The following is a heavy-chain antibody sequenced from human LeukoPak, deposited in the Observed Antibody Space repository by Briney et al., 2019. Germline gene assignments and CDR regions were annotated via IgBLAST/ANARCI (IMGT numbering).Heavy chain of an antibody. V-gene: IGHV1-2*02. CDR2: INPNSGGT. Sequence: ASVKVSCKASGYTFTGYYMHWVRQAPGQGLVWMGWINPNSGGTNYAQKFQGRVTMTRDTSISTAYMELSRLRSDDTAVYYCARQYSGSYYRFDYWGQGTLVTVSS. CDR1: GYTFTGYY. CDR3: ARQYSGSYYRFDY. J-gene: IGHJ4*02. D-gene: IGHD1-26*01.